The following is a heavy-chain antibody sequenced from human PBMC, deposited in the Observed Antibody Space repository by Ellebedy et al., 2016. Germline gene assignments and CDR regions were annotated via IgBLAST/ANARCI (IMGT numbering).Heavy chain of an antibody. V-gene: IGHV1-2*02. CDR3: ASDYDILTGYIY. CDR2: INPNSGGT. Sequence: ASVKVSXXASGYTFTGYYMHWVRQAPGQGLEWMGWINPNSGGTNYAQKFQGRVTMTRDTSISTAYMELSRLRSDDTAVYYCASDYDILTGYIYWGQGTLVTVSS. J-gene: IGHJ4*02. CDR1: GYTFTGYY. D-gene: IGHD3-9*01.